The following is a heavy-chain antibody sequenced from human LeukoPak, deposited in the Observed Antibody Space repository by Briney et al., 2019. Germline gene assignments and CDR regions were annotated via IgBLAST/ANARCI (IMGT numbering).Heavy chain of an antibody. V-gene: IGHV1-2*02. CDR1: GYTFTGYY. J-gene: IGHJ4*02. CDR3: ARDLEVRGVLYYFDY. D-gene: IGHD3-10*01. CDR2: INPNSGGT. Sequence: GASVKVSCKASGYTFTGYYMHWVRQAPGQGLEWMGWINPNSGGTNYAQKFQDRVTMTRDTSISTAYMELSRLRPDDTAVYYCARDLEVRGVLYYFDYWGQGTLVTVSS.